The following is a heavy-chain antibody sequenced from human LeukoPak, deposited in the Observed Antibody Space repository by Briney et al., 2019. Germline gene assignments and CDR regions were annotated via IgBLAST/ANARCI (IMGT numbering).Heavy chain of an antibody. V-gene: IGHV4-61*02. CDR1: GDSISSSSYY. J-gene: IGHJ5*02. CDR3: ARTGGRYWFDP. CDR2: IYTSGST. Sequence: PSQTLSLTYTVSGDSISSSSYYWSWIRQPAGKGLEWIGRIYTSGSTNYNPSLKSRVTISVDTSKNQFSLMLSSVTAADTAVYYCARTGGRYWFDPWGQGTLVTVSS. D-gene: IGHD1-1*01.